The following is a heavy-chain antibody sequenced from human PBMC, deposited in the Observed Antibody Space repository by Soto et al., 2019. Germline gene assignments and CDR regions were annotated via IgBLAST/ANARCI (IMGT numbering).Heavy chain of an antibody. CDR2: IIPIFGTT. V-gene: IGHV1-69*01. D-gene: IGHD1-26*01. Sequence: QVQLVQSGAEVKKPGSSVKVSCKASGGTFSTYAITWVRQAPGQGLGWLGGIIPIFGTTDYARKFQGRVTITAAESTSTVFIELSSLTSDDTAVYYCARGVGAYYFDYWGQGTLVTVSS. J-gene: IGHJ4*02. CDR3: ARGVGAYYFDY. CDR1: GGTFSTYA.